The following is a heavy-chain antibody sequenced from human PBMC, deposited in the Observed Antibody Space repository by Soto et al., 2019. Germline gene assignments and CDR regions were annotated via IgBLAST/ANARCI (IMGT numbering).Heavy chain of an antibody. CDR2: INPIIGDT. CDR1: RCTFIGYY. Sequence: GASVKVSCKASRCTFIGYYIHWVRQASGQGLEWMGWINPIIGDTNNTQKFQGGVLMTTDTSTSTAYMELSRLKSDDTAVYYCGRTAYVGGMDVWG. CDR3: GRTAYVGGMDV. V-gene: IGHV1-2*02. D-gene: IGHD3-16*01. J-gene: IGHJ6*02.